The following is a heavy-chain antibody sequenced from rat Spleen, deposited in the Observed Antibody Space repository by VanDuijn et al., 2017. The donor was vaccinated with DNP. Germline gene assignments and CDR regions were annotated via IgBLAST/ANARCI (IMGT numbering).Heavy chain of an antibody. Sequence: EVELVESGGGLVQPGRSLKLSCAAAGFSFSNYNMAWVRQAPKKGLEWVATITTSDGSTYYPDSVKGRFTISRDNAKRTLFLQMDSLRSDDTATYYCATLDIGSTVDYWGQGVMVTVSS. V-gene: IGHV5-25*01. J-gene: IGHJ2*01. CDR3: ATLDIGSTVDY. D-gene: IGHD1-5*01. CDR2: ITTSDGST. CDR1: GFSFSNYN.